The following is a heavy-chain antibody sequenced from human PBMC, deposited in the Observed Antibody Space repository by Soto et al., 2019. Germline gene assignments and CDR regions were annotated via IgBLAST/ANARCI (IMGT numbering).Heavy chain of an antibody. CDR1: GGTFSSYA. V-gene: IGHV1-69*01. CDR2: IIPIFGTA. CDR3: ARDFCARYCSGGSCCTFDY. Sequence: QVQLVQSGAEVQKPGSSVKVSCKASGGTFSSYAISWVRQAPGQGLEWMGGIIPIFGTANYAQKFQGRVTITADESTSTAYMELSSLRSEDTAVYYCARDFCARYCSGGSCCTFDYWGQGTLVTVSS. J-gene: IGHJ4*02. D-gene: IGHD2-15*01.